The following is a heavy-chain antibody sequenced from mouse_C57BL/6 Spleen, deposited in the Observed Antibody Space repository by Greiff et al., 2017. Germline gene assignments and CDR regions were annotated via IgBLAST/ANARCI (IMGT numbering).Heavy chain of an antibody. J-gene: IGHJ4*01. D-gene: IGHD2-5*01. CDR2: IDPSDSET. Sequence: QVQLQQPGAELVRPGSSVKLSCKASGYTFTSYRMHWVKQRPIQGLEWIGNIDPSDSETHYNQKFKDKATLTVDKSSSTAYMQLSSLTSEDSAVYNCARAYYINSYAMDYWGQGTSDTVSS. V-gene: IGHV1-52*01. CDR3: ARAYYINSYAMDY. CDR1: GYTFTSYR.